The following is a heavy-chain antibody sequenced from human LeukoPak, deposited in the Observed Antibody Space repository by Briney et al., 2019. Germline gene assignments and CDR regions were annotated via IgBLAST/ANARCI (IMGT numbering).Heavy chain of an antibody. D-gene: IGHD2-2*01. J-gene: IGHJ4*02. CDR1: GGSISSGGYY. Sequence: PSETLSLTCTVSGGSISSGGYYWSWIRQHPGKGLEWIGYIYYSGSTYYNPSLKSRVTISVDTSKNQFSLKLSSVTAADTAVYYCARRVPAATLDYWGQGTLVTVSS. CDR2: IYYSGST. CDR3: ARRVPAATLDY. V-gene: IGHV4-31*03.